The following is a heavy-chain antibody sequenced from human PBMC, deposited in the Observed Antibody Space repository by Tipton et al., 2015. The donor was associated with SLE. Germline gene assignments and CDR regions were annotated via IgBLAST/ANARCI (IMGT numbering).Heavy chain of an antibody. CDR1: GFTFDDHA. CDR3: ATVLRNYYYYMAV. V-gene: IGHV3-21*06. J-gene: IGHJ6*03. CDR2: ISSGGSHI. Sequence: SLRLSCSTSGFTFDDHAMNWVRQAPGKGLEWVSSISSGGSHIYYADSVKGRFTISRDNAENSLSLQMHSLRAEDTAVYYCATVLRNYYYYMAVWGKGTPVTVSS. D-gene: IGHD5/OR15-5a*01.